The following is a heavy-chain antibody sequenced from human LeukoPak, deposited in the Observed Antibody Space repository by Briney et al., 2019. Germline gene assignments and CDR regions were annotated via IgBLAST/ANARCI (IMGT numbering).Heavy chain of an antibody. D-gene: IGHD3-22*01. CDR1: GYTFTSYY. CDR3: ARGADNYYDSSGYYAHFDY. Sequence: ASVKVSCKASGYTFTSYYMHWVRQAPGQGLEWMGIINPSGGSTSFAQKFQGRVTMTRDMSTSTVYMELSSLRSEDTAVYYCARGADNYYDSSGYYAHFDYWGQGTLVTVSS. CDR2: INPSGGST. J-gene: IGHJ4*02. V-gene: IGHV1-46*01.